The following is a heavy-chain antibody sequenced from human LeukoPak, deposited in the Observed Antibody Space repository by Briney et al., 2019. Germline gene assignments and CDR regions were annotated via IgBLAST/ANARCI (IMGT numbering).Heavy chain of an antibody. D-gene: IGHD4-17*01. V-gene: IGHV4-34*01. CDR3: ARGPYGDYLSWFDP. CDR1: GXFSGYY. CDR2: INHSGST. J-gene: IGHJ5*02. Sequence: GXFSGYYWSWIRQPPGKXLEWXXEINHSGSTNYNPSLKSRVTISVDTSKNQFSLKLSSVTAADTAVYYCARGPYGDYLSWFDPWGQGTLVTVSS.